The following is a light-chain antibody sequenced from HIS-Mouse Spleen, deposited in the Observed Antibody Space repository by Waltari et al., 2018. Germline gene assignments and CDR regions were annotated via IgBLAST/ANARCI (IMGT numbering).Light chain of an antibody. J-gene: IGLJ2*01. Sequence: QSALTQPRSVSGSPGQSVTISCPGTSSDAGGYNYVPWYQQHPGKAPNLMIYDVSKRPSGVPDRFSGSKSGNTASLTISGLQAEDEADYYCCSYAGSYPVVFGGGTKLTVL. CDR1: SSDAGGYNY. V-gene: IGLV2-11*01. CDR2: DVS. CDR3: CSYAGSYPVV.